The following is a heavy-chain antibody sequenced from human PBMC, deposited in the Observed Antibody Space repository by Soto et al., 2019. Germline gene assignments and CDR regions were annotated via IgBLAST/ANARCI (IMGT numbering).Heavy chain of an antibody. CDR1: GFTFSSYA. V-gene: IGHV3-30-3*01. CDR2: ISYDGSNK. Sequence: GGSLRLSCAASGFTFSSYAMHWVRQAPGKGLEWVAVISYDGSNKYYADSVKGRFTISRDNSKNTLYLQMNSLRAEDTAVYYCARDLYGSGSYGDDYWGQGTLVTVSS. D-gene: IGHD3-10*01. CDR3: ARDLYGSGSYGDDY. J-gene: IGHJ4*02.